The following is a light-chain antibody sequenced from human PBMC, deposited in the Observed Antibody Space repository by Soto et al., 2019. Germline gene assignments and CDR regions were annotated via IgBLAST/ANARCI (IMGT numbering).Light chain of an antibody. V-gene: IGKV3-11*01. CDR2: DPS. CDR3: QQRSDWPYT. J-gene: IGKJ2*01. CDR1: RSVSRY. Sequence: EIVLTQSPATLSLSPGERATLSCRASRSVSRYLGWYQQKHGQAPRLLIYDPSNRATGIPARFSGSGSGTDFTLTIRSHEPEDLAVSYCQQRSDWPYTFGQGTKLEIK.